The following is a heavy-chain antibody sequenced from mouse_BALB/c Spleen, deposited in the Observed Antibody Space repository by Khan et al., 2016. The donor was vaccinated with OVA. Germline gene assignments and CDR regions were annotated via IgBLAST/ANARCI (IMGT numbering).Heavy chain of an antibody. CDR2: ISYSGST. CDR3: ARSIMAN. V-gene: IGHV3-2*02. CDR1: GYSITSVYA. J-gene: IGHJ2*01. Sequence: EVQLQESGPGLVKPSQSLSLTCTVTGYSITSVYAWNWIRQFPGNKLEWMGYISYSGSTSYNPSLKSRISITRDTSKNQFFLQLNSVTTEDTATYYCARSIMANWGQGTTLTVSS.